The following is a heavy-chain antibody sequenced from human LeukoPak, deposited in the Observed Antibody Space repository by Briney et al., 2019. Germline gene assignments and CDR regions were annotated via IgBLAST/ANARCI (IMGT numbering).Heavy chain of an antibody. D-gene: IGHD6-19*01. V-gene: IGHV1-8*01. CDR2: MDPNSGNT. CDR1: GYTFTSYD. Sequence: ASVKVSCKASGYTFTSYDINWVRQATGQGLEWMGWMDPNSGNTGYAQKFQGRVTMTRNTSISTAYMELSSLRSEDTAVYYCARGQSIAVAGTGVDYWGQGTLVTVSS. CDR3: ARGQSIAVAGTGVDY. J-gene: IGHJ4*02.